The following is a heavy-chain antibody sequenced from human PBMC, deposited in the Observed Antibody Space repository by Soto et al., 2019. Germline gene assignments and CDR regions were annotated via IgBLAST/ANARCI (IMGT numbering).Heavy chain of an antibody. V-gene: IGHV4-31*03. CDR3: ARSVFP. J-gene: IGHJ5*02. CDR2: IYYSGST. CDR1: GGSISSGGYY. Sequence: TLSLPFTVSGGSISSGGYYWTSIRQHPGKGLEWIGYIYYSGSTYYNPSLKSRVTISVDTSKNQLSLKLSSVTAADTAVYYCARSVFPWGQGTLVTVSS.